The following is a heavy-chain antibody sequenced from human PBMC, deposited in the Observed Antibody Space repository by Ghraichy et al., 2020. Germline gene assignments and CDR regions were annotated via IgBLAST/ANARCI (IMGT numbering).Heavy chain of an antibody. V-gene: IGHV3-73*01. CDR3: TRPGYAVGATASNDY. CDR1: GFTFSGSA. Sequence: GGSLRLSCAASGFTFSGSAMHWVRQASGKGLEWVGRIRSKANSYATAYAASVKGRFTISRDDSKNTAYLQMNSLKTEDTAVYYCTRPGYAVGATASNDYWGQGPLVTVSS. D-gene: IGHD1-26*01. CDR2: IRSKANSYAT. J-gene: IGHJ4*02.